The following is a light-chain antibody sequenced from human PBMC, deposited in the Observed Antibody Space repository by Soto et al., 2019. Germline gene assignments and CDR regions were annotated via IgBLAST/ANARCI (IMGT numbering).Light chain of an antibody. CDR2: DNN. J-gene: IGLJ2*01. V-gene: IGLV1-51*01. CDR1: SFNIGNHY. CDR3: GTWDGSLSAAV. Sequence: QSVLTQPPSVSAAPGQKVTISCSGTSFNIGNHYVSWYQQLPGTAPKLLIYDNNNRPPGIPDRFSGSKSGTSATLGITALQTGDEADYYCGTWDGSLSAAVFGGGTKVTVL.